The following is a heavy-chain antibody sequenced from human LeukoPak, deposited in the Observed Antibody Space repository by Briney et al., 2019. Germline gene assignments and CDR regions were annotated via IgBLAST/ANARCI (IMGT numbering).Heavy chain of an antibody. D-gene: IGHD3-3*01. CDR1: GFTFKNYA. CDR3: AKDGSGYDFWTGYYAFDI. CDR2: INESGGST. Sequence: GSLRLSCAASGFTFKNYAMTWVRQAPGKGLEWVSNINESGGSTYYADSVKGRFTVSRDDSKNTLYLQMNSLRAADTAVYYCAKDGSGYDFWTGYYAFDIWGQGTMVTVSP. V-gene: IGHV3-23*01. J-gene: IGHJ3*02.